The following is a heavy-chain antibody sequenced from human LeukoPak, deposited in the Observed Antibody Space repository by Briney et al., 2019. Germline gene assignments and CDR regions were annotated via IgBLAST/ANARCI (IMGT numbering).Heavy chain of an antibody. CDR3: ARENRRNNYGYFDY. Sequence: PGGSLRLSCAASGFTFSSSWMHWVRQAPGKGLVWVSRIKSDGSTTNYADSVKGRFTISRDNAENTLYLQMNSLRAEDTAVYYCARENRRNNYGYFDYWGQGNLVTVSS. CDR2: IKSDGSTT. V-gene: IGHV3-74*01. D-gene: IGHD5-18*01. J-gene: IGHJ4*02. CDR1: GFTFSSSW.